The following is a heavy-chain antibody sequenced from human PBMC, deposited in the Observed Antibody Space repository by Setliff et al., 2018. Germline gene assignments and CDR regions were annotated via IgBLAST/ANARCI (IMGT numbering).Heavy chain of an antibody. CDR1: GYSISSDYI. J-gene: IGHJ4*02. CDR3: ARDLGHGGDSDY. D-gene: IGHD2-21*02. V-gene: IGHV4-38-2*02. Sequence: SETLSLTCTVSGYSISSDYIWGWIRQPPGKGLEWVGNIGHTGSINYNQSLKSRLTSSRDTSKNQVSLKLNSVTATDTAVYYCARDLGHGGDSDYWGQGILVTVSS. CDR2: IGHTGSI.